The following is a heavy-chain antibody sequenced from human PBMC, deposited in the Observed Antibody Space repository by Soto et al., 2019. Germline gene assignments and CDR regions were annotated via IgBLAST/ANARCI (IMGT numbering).Heavy chain of an antibody. CDR1: GFSLTTRGVC. D-gene: IGHD3-16*01. CDR2: IYWDDDK. V-gene: IGHV2-5*02. CDR3: AHIPNYYQYDWFDP. J-gene: IGHJ5*02. Sequence: QITLKESGPTLVKPTQTLTLTCTFSGFSLTTRGVCVGWIRQPPGKALECLALIYWDDDKRYSPSLQSRLSITTDTSKNQVVLTMTNVDPVDTATYYCAHIPNYYQYDWFDPWGQGPLVSVSS.